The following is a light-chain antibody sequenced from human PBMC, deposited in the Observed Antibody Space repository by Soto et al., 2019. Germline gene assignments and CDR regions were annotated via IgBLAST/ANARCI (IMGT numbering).Light chain of an antibody. V-gene: IGKV3-15*01. CDR1: QGVSSN. J-gene: IGKJ5*01. Sequence: ETVLTQSPGTLSLSPGEGATLSCRASQGVSSNSLAWYQQKPGQAPRLLIYGASTRAAGIPARFSGSGSGTEFTLTISSLQSEDFAVYYCQQYNNWPPLTFGGGTRLEIK. CDR2: GAS. CDR3: QQYNNWPPLT.